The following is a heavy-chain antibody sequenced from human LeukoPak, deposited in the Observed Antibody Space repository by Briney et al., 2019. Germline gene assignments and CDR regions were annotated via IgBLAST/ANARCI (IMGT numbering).Heavy chain of an antibody. J-gene: IGHJ3*02. Sequence: GRSLRLSCAASGFTFSRYAMHWVRQAPGKGLEWVAVISYDGSNKYYADSVKGRFTISRDNSKNTLYLQMNSLRAEDTAVYYCARVGSAPPFDIWGQGTMVTVSS. CDR3: ARVGSAPPFDI. D-gene: IGHD6-25*01. CDR1: GFTFSRYA. V-gene: IGHV3-30-3*01. CDR2: ISYDGSNK.